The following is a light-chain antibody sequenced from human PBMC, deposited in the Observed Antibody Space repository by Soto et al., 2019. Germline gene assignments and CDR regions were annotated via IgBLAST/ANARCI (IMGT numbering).Light chain of an antibody. Sequence: QSVLTQPASVSGSHGQSITISCTGTSSDIGRYNFVSWYQQHPGKAPKLLVYEVTNRPSGVSNRFSGSKSGNTASLTIFGLQTEDEADYYCSSYTCVTTFVVFGTGTKVTVL. J-gene: IGLJ1*01. CDR1: SSDIGRYNF. V-gene: IGLV2-14*01. CDR3: SSYTCVTTFVV. CDR2: EVT.